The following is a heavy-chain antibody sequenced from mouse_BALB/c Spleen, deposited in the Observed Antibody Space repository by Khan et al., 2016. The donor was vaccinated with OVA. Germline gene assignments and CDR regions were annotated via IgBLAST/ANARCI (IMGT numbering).Heavy chain of an antibody. J-gene: IGHJ3*01. CDR3: VRGRAY. Sequence: VQLKQSGPGLVKPSLSLSLTCTVTGYSITSDYAWNWIRQFPGHQLEWMGYISYSGRTSYTPSLKSRISITRYTSKNQFFLQLNSVTTEDTATYFCVRGRAYWGQGTLVTVSA. D-gene: IGHD3-3*01. V-gene: IGHV3-2*02. CDR1: GYSITSDYA. CDR2: ISYSGRT.